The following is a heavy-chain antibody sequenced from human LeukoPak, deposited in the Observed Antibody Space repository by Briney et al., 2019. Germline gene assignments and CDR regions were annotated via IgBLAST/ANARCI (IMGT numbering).Heavy chain of an antibody. V-gene: IGHV3-21*01. Sequence: GGSLRLSCAASGFTFSSYSMNWVRQAPGKGLEWVSSISSSSSYIYYADSVKGRFTISRDNAKNSLYLQMNSLRAEDTAVYYCARDRQRITIFGVVIGVGAFDIWGQGTMVTVSS. J-gene: IGHJ3*02. CDR1: GFTFSSYS. CDR2: ISSSSSYI. CDR3: ARDRQRITIFGVVIGVGAFDI. D-gene: IGHD3-3*01.